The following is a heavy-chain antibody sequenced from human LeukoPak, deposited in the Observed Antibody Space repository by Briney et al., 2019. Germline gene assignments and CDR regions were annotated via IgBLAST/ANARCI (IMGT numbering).Heavy chain of an antibody. V-gene: IGHV1-46*01. D-gene: IGHD3-22*01. J-gene: IGHJ4*02. Sequence: GASVKVSCKASGYTFTSYDINWVRQAPGQGLEWMGIINPSGGSTSYAQKFQGRVTMTRDMSTSTVYMELSSLRSEDTAVYYCAREGPTYYYDPAPFDYWGQGTLVTVSS. CDR3: AREGPTYYYDPAPFDY. CDR1: GYTFTSYD. CDR2: INPSGGST.